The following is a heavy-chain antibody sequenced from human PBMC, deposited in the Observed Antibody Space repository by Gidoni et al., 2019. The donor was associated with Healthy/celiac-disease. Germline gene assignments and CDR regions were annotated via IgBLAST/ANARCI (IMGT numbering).Heavy chain of an antibody. V-gene: IGHV3-48*03. J-gene: IGHJ4*02. CDR1: GFTFSSYE. D-gene: IGHD3-9*01. CDR2: ISRSGSTI. Sequence: EVQLVESGGGLVQPGGSLRLSCAASGFTFSSYEMNWVRQAPGKGLEWVSYISRSGSTIYYADSVKGRFTISRDNAKNSLYLQMNSLRAEDTAVYYCARPTRADDIFDYWGQGTLVTVSS. CDR3: ARPTRADDIFDY.